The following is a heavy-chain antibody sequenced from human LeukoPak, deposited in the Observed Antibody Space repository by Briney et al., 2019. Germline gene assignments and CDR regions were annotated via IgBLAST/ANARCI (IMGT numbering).Heavy chain of an antibody. J-gene: IGHJ3*01. Sequence: GGSLRLSCAASGFTFSSYDMHWVRQATGKGLEWVSTISTAGDTYYPGSVKGRFTISRENAKNSLYLQMNSLRAGDTAVYYCAVGLRFLLVWGQGTMVTVSS. D-gene: IGHD3-3*01. CDR3: AVGLRFLLV. CDR1: GFTFSSYD. V-gene: IGHV3-13*01. CDR2: ISTAGDT.